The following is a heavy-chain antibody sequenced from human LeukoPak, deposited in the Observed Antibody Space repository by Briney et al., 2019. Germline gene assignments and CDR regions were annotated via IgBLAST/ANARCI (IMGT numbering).Heavy chain of an antibody. Sequence: SETLSLTCAVYGGSFSGYYWSWIRQPPGKGLEWIGEINHSGSTNYNPSLKSRVTISVDTSKNQFSLKLSSVTAADTAVYYCARGEKQLVPSVWIDPWGQGTLVTVSS. CDR2: INHSGST. J-gene: IGHJ5*02. CDR3: ARGEKQLVPSVWIDP. D-gene: IGHD6-6*01. CDR1: GGSFSGYY. V-gene: IGHV4-34*01.